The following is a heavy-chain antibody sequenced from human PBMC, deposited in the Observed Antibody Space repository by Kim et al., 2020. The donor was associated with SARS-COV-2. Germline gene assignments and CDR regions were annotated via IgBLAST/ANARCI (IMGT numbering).Heavy chain of an antibody. V-gene: IGHV4-59*08. CDR3: ARRGVGYCSSTSCHNAFDI. D-gene: IGHD2-2*01. Sequence: RRVTISVETSKNQFSLKLSSVTAADTAVYYCARRGVGYCSSTSCHNAFDIWGQGTMVTVSS. J-gene: IGHJ3*02.